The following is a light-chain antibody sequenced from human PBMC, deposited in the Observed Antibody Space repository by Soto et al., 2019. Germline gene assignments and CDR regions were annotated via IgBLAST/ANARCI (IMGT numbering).Light chain of an antibody. CDR2: DAS. J-gene: IGKJ2*01. CDR3: QRYDSYSMYT. CDR1: QSISGW. Sequence: DTQMTQSPSTLSASVGDRVTITCRASQSISGWLAWCQQKPGKAPKVLIYDASNLEPGVPSRFSGSGSGTEFTLTISSLQPDDFATYYCQRYDSYSMYTFGQGTKLEIK. V-gene: IGKV1-5*01.